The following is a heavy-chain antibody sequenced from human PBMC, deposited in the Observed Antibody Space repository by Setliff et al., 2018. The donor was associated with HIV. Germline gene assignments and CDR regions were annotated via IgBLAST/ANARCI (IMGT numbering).Heavy chain of an antibody. CDR2: IYYSGGT. Sequence: SETLSLTCIVSGGSISSSSYYWGWIRQPPGKGLEWIGNIYYSGGTYYNPSLKSRVTISVDTSKNHFSLKLSSVTAADTAVYYCAREGRVATLAAFDIWGQGTMVTVSS. J-gene: IGHJ3*02. CDR1: GGSISSSSYY. V-gene: IGHV4-39*07. D-gene: IGHD5-12*01. CDR3: AREGRVATLAAFDI.